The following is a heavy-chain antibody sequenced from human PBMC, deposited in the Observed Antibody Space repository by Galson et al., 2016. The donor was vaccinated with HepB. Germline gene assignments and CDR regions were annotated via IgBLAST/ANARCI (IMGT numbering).Heavy chain of an antibody. CDR1: GGSISYYY. Sequence: SETLSLTCTVSGGSISYYYWSWIRQPAGKGLEWIGRVYSSGSTNYNPSLKIRVTMSVDMSKNQFSLKLTSVTAADTAVYYCASETSGWYVSFAPWGQGTPVTVSS. D-gene: IGHD6-19*01. CDR2: VYSSGST. CDR3: ASETSGWYVSFAP. V-gene: IGHV4-4*07. J-gene: IGHJ5*02.